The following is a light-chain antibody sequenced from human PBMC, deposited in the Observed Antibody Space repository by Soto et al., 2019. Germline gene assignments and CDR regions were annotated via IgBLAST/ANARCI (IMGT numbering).Light chain of an antibody. J-gene: IGLJ3*02. CDR2: GNS. V-gene: IGLV1-40*01. CDR3: QSYDSSLSGGV. CDR1: SSIIGAGYD. Sequence: QSVLTQPPSVSGAPGQRVTISCTGSSSIIGAGYDVHWYQQLPGTAPKLLICGNSNRPSGVPDRFSGSKSGTSASLAITGLQAEDEADYYCQSYDSSLSGGVFGGGTQLTVL.